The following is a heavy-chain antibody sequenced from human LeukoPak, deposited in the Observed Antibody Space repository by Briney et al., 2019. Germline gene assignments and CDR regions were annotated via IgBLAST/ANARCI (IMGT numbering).Heavy chain of an antibody. CDR1: GFPFHSYT. Sequence: GGSLRLSCTASGFPFHSYTMNWVRQAPGKGLEWVSSISSGSTYRYYADSVKGRFTISRDNAENSLFLQMDSLTAADTAVYYCARSIAVAGFFDYWGQGTLVTVSS. J-gene: IGHJ4*02. CDR2: ISSGSTYR. CDR3: ARSIAVAGFFDY. D-gene: IGHD6-19*01. V-gene: IGHV3-21*04.